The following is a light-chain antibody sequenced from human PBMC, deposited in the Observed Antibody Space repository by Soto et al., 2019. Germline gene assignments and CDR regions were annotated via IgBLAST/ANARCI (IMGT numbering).Light chain of an antibody. CDR1: QSCLYSPNNENY. V-gene: IGKV4-1*01. J-gene: IGKJ1*01. CDR2: WES. CDR3: HQYPVTPWT. Sequence: DIVITQSPDSLAVSLGERATISCKSSQSCLYSPNNENYLAWFEQKPGQPPKVLIYWESTRASGVPDRFSGSRSGPDVTLTINSVQADDVAVYYCHQYPVTPWTFGEGTKVEI.